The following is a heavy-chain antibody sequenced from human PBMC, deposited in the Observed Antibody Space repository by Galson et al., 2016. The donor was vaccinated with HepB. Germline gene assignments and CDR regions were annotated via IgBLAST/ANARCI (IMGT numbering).Heavy chain of an antibody. J-gene: IGHJ4*03. D-gene: IGHD6-19*01. CDR1: GDSISSYY. V-gene: IGHV4-59*01. CDR2: VHNSGYT. Sequence: SETLSLTCTVSGDSISSYYWHWIRLPTGKGLEWIGYVHNSGYTTYNPSLNGRVTISMDTSKSQFSMKLSSVTAADTAVYYCAREYSSFDYVGHGILVTVSS. CDR3: AREYSSFDY.